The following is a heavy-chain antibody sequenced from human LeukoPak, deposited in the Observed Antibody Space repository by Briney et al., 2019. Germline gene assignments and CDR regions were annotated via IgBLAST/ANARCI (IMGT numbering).Heavy chain of an antibody. CDR1: GYTLTELS. CDR3: ATMTTVTTGRYFDY. V-gene: IGHV1-24*01. J-gene: IGHJ4*02. Sequence: GASVTVSFTVSGYTLTELSMHWVRQAPGKGLEWMGGFDPEDGETIYAQKFQGRVTMTEDTSTDTAYMELSSLRSEDTAVYYCATMTTVTTGRYFDYWGQGTLVTVSS. D-gene: IGHD4-17*01. CDR2: FDPEDGET.